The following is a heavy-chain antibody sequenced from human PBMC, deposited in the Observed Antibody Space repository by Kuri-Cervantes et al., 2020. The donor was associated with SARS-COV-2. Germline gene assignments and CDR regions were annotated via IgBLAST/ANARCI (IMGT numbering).Heavy chain of an antibody. V-gene: IGHV4-39*01. CDR2: IYYSGST. D-gene: IGHD2-2*01. CDR3: ARGRPPIYLGYCSSTSCHRYYFDY. J-gene: IGHJ4*02. Sequence: SETLSLTCTVSGGSISSSSYYWGWIRQPPGKGLEWIGSIYYSGSTYYNPSLNSRVTMSVDTSKNQFSLKVSSVTAADTAVYYCARGRPPIYLGYCSSTSCHRYYFDYWGQGTLVTVSS. CDR1: GGSISSSSYY.